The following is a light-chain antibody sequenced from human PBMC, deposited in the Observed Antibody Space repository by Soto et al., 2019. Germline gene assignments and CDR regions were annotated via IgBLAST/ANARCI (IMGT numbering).Light chain of an antibody. CDR2: GAS. Sequence: EIVMTQSPATLSVSPGERATLSCRASQSVSSNLAWYQQKPGQAPRLLIYGASTRATGIPARFSGSGSGTEYTLTISSLQPEDFVVYYYQQYNNWPPRFGQGPELEIK. J-gene: IGKJ2*01. CDR3: QQYNNWPPR. V-gene: IGKV3-15*01. CDR1: QSVSSN.